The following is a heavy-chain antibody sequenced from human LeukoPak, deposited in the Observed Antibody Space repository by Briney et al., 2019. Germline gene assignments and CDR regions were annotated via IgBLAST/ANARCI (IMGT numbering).Heavy chain of an antibody. CDR2: IIPILGIA. Sequence: ASVKVSCKASGGTFSSYAISWVRQAPGQGLEWMGRIIPILGIANYAQKFQGRVTITADKSTSTAYMELSSLRSEDTAVYYCARDLCSGGSCYTYWSDYWGQGTLVTVSS. D-gene: IGHD2-15*01. J-gene: IGHJ4*02. CDR3: ARDLCSGGSCYTYWSDY. CDR1: GGTFSSYA. V-gene: IGHV1-69*04.